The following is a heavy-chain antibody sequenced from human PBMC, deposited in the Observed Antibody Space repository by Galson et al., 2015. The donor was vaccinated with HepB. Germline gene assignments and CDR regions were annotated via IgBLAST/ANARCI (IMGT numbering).Heavy chain of an antibody. J-gene: IGHJ4*02. CDR2: ISAGGDSA. CDR3: AKAIPAPSRYSFDL. CDR1: GFTFSSYS. D-gene: IGHD2-2*02. V-gene: IGHV3-23*01. Sequence: SLRLSCAASGFTFSSYSMWWARQAPGKGLEWVSVISAGGDSAYYAASVKGRFTISRDNSKNIMYIQMNSLRAEDTAVYFCAKAIPAPSRYSFDLWGQGTLVTVSS.